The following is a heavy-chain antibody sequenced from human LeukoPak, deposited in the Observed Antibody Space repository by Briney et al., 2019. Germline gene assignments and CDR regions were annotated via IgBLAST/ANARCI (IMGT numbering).Heavy chain of an antibody. V-gene: IGHV3-9*01. CDR2: ISWNSGSI. CDR1: GFTFDDYA. CDR3: AKDHYDSSGFGTNYFDY. J-gene: IGHJ4*02. D-gene: IGHD3-22*01. Sequence: PGRSLRLSCAASGFTFDDYAMHWVRQAPGKGLEWVSGISWNSGSIGYADSVKGRFTISRDNAKNSLYLQMNSLRAEDTALYYCAKDHYDSSGFGTNYFDYWGQGTLVTVSS.